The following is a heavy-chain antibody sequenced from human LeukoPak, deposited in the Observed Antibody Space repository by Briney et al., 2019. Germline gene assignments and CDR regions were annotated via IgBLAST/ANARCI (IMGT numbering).Heavy chain of an antibody. J-gene: IGHJ4*02. CDR2: ISYDGSNK. CDR3: ARDRLGTYSSSFGPIDY. Sequence: TGGSLRLSCAASGFTFSSYAMHWVRQAPGKGLEWVAVISYDGSNKYYADSVKGRFTISRDNSKNTLYLQMNSLRAEDTAVYYCARDRLGTYSSSFGPIDYWGQGTLVTASS. V-gene: IGHV3-30*04. D-gene: IGHD6-6*01. CDR1: GFTFSSYA.